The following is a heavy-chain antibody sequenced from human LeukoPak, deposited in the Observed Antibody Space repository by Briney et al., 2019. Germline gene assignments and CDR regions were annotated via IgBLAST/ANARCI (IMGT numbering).Heavy chain of an antibody. V-gene: IGHV4-31*03. CDR1: GGSISSGGYY. CDR3: ARSRGYSYGYYFDY. CDR2: IYYSGST. J-gene: IGHJ4*02. D-gene: IGHD5-18*01. Sequence: PSETLSLICTVSGGSISSGGYYWSWIRQHPGKGLEWIGYIYYSGSTYYNPSLKSRVTISVDTSKNQFSLKLSSVTAADTAVYYCARSRGYSYGYYFDYWGQGTLVTVSS.